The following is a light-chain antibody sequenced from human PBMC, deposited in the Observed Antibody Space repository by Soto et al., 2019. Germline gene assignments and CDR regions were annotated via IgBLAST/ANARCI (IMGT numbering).Light chain of an antibody. CDR2: AAS. J-gene: IGKJ1*01. CDR3: QQSYSTLWT. CDR1: QSFGSY. V-gene: IGKV1-39*01. Sequence: DIQMTQSPSSLSASVGDRVIITCRASQSFGSYLNWYQQKPGKAPKILIYAASSLQSGVPSRFSGSGSGTDFTLTISSLQPEDFATYYCQQSYSTLWTFGQGTKVEIK.